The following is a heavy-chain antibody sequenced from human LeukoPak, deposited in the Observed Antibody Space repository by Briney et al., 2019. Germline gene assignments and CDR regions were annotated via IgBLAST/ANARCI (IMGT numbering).Heavy chain of an antibody. D-gene: IGHD5-24*01. J-gene: IGHJ4*02. CDR3: ARDKRNPVRGGDGYNLGY. Sequence: SGGSLRLSCAASGFTFSSYGMHWVRQAPGKGLEWVAVIWYDGSNKYYADSVKGRFTISRDNSKNTLYLQMNSLRAEDTAVYYCARDKRNPVRGGDGYNLGYWGQGTLVTVSS. CDR2: IWYDGSNK. CDR1: GFTFSSYG. V-gene: IGHV3-33*01.